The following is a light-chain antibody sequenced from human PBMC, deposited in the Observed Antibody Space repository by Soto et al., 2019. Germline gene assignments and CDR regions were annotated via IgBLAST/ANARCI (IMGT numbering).Light chain of an antibody. J-gene: IGKJ3*01. CDR2: DAS. CDR3: QQYDNLFT. Sequence: DIQMTQSPSSLSASVGDRVTITCQASQDISNYLNWYQQKPGKAPKLLIYDASNLETGVPSRFSGSGSGTDFTFTISILQAEDIATYYCQQYDNLFTFGPGTKVDIK. CDR1: QDISNY. V-gene: IGKV1-33*01.